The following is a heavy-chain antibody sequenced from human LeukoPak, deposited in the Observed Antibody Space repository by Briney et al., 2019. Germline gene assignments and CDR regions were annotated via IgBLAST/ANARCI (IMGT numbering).Heavy chain of an antibody. Sequence: GGSLRLSCAPSLFTVSINYMSWVPQAPGKGLEWVSIIYSGGSTYYADSVKGRFTISRDNSKNTLYLQMNSLRAEDTAVYYCASGSGSYRTPYYYMDVWGKGTTVTVSS. J-gene: IGHJ6*03. CDR1: LFTVSINY. V-gene: IGHV3-53*01. CDR3: ASGSGSYRTPYYYMDV. CDR2: IYSGGST. D-gene: IGHD3-10*01.